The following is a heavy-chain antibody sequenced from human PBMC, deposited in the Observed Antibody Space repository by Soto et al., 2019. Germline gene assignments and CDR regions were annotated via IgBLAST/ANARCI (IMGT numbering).Heavy chain of an antibody. V-gene: IGHV4-59*01. D-gene: IGHD4-17*01. CDR2: IYYSGNT. J-gene: IGHJ5*02. CDR1: GGSISNNY. Sequence: AETLSLTCTVSGGSISNNYLTWIRQPPGKGLEWIGYIYYSGNTNYNPSLKSRVTISVDTSKNQFSLKLSSVTAADTAIYYCAKLSWADYGGIFDPRGQGTLVTVSS. CDR3: AKLSWADYGGIFDP.